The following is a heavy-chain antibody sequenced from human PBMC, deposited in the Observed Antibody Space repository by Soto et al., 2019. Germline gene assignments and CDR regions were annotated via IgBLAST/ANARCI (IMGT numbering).Heavy chain of an antibody. V-gene: IGHV2-5*02. Sequence: QITLKESGPTLVKPTQTLTLTCTFSGFSLSTSGVGVGWIRQPPGKALEWLALIYWDDDKRYSPSLKSRLTITKDTSKNQVVLTMTNMDPVDTATYYCAHRRVAAAVSGFDPWGQGTLVTVSS. J-gene: IGHJ5*02. CDR3: AHRRVAAAVSGFDP. CDR1: GFSLSTSGVG. CDR2: IYWDDDK. D-gene: IGHD6-13*01.